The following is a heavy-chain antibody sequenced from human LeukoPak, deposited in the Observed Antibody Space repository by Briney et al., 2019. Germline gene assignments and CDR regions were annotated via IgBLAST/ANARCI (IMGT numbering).Heavy chain of an antibody. CDR1: VDSLSNNNVS. CDR3: ARESHSSFDY. Sequence: SQTLSLTCAISVDSLSNNNVSWKWIRQSPSRGLECLGMTYYRPKFNTDYAVSVKSRIAINSDTSKNHFYLQLNSVTPEATFVYYCARESHSSFDYWGKGTLVTVSS. J-gene: IGHJ4*02. D-gene: IGHD6-13*01. V-gene: IGHV6-1*01. CDR2: TYYRPKFNT.